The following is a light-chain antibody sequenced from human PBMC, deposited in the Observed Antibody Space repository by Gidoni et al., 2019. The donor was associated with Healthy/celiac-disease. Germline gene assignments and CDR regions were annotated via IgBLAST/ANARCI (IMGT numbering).Light chain of an antibody. CDR2: GAS. V-gene: IGKV3-15*01. CDR3: QQYNNWPPFT. CDR1: QSVSSN. J-gene: IGKJ3*01. Sequence: EIVLTQSPATRSVSPGERATLSCRARQSVSSNLAWYQQKPGQDPRLLIYGASTRATGIPARFIGSGSGTEFTLTSSSRQSEDFAVYYCQQYNNWPPFTFGPGTKVDIK.